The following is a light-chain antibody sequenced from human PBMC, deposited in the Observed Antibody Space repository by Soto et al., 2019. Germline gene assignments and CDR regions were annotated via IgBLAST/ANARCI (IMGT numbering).Light chain of an antibody. CDR3: QQSYSTPFT. Sequence: DTVMTESLDSLALSMRERSTINCSSSKSVLYSSNSKNYLAWYQQKPGKAPKLLIYAASSLQSGVPSRFSGSGSGTDFTLTISSLQPEDFATYYCQQSYSTPFTFGPGTQVDI. CDR2: AAS. CDR1: KSVLYSSNSKNY. J-gene: IGKJ3*01. V-gene: IGKV1-39*01.